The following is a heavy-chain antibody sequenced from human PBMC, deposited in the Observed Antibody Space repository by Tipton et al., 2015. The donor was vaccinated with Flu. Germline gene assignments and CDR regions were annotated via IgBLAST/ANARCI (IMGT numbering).Heavy chain of an antibody. CDR3: AQARYFHFDS. CDR2: IYYTGNT. D-gene: IGHD2-21*01. V-gene: IGHV4-39*07. J-gene: IGHJ4*02. Sequence: TLSLTCTVSGDSLISSSYSWAWIRQSPGRGLEWIGTIYYTGNTFYNPSLQSRLTLSLDASKSQFSLTVRSVTAADTAVYYCAQARYFHFDSWGQGRPVTVSP. CDR1: GDSLISSSYS.